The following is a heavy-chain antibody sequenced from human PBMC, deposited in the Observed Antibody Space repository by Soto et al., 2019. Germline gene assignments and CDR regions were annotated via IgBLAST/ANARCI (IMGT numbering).Heavy chain of an antibody. V-gene: IGHV1-69*13. CDR1: GGTFSSYA. D-gene: IGHD2-15*01. CDR3: ARAPLCSGGSCYSVGMDV. Sequence: SVKVSCKASGGTFSSYAISWVRQAPGQGLEWMGGIIPIFGTANYAQKFQGRVTITADESTSTAYMELSSLRSEDTAVYYCARAPLCSGGSCYSVGMDVWGQGTTVTVSS. CDR2: IIPIFGTA. J-gene: IGHJ6*02.